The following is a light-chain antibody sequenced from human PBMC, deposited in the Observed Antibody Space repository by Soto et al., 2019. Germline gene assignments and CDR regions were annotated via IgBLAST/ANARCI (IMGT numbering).Light chain of an antibody. CDR1: QSVTSN. CDR3: QQYRQWPPT. V-gene: IGKV3-15*01. J-gene: IGKJ5*01. Sequence: VMTQSPATLSVSPGERATLSCRASQSVTSNLAWYQQKRGPAPRLLIHTASTRATGVPARFSGSGSGTELTLTISSLQSEDFAVYYCQQYRQWPPTFGQGTRLEIK. CDR2: TAS.